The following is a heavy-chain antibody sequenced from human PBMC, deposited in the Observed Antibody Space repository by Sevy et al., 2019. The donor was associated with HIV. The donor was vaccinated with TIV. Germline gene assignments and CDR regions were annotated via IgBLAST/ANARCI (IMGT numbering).Heavy chain of an antibody. CDR1: GDNVSSNSAA. Sequence: SQTLSLTCAISGDNVSSNSAAWNWIRHSPSRGLEWLGRTYYRSGWSYDYAESVRSRITINPDTSKNRFSLQLRSVSPDDSAMYFCASGRGFRVCGQGTMVTVSS. CDR2: TYYRSGWSY. D-gene: IGHD3-10*01. J-gene: IGHJ3*01. CDR3: ASGRGFRV. V-gene: IGHV6-1*01.